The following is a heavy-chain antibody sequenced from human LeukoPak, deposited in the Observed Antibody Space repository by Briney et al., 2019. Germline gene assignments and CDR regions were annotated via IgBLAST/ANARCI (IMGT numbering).Heavy chain of an antibody. V-gene: IGHV1-18*01. CDR2: ISAYNGNT. CDR1: GYTFTTYG. Sequence: ASVKVSCKASGYTFTTYGISWVRQAPGQGLEGMGWISAYNGNTNYAQKLQGRVTMTTDTSTSTAYMELRRLSSDDTAVYYCAYLSSGWYSTFDYWGQGSLVTVSS. J-gene: IGHJ4*02. CDR3: AYLSSGWYSTFDY. D-gene: IGHD6-19*01.